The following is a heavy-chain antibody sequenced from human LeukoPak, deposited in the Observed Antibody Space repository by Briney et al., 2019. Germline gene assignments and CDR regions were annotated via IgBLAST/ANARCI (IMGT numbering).Heavy chain of an antibody. CDR2: ISYDGSTE. CDR3: ARDSPYNNGWLFYFGY. CDR1: GFTFSSYA. V-gene: IGHV3-30-3*01. J-gene: IGHJ4*02. D-gene: IGHD6-19*01. Sequence: PGRTLRLSCAASGFTFSSYAMHWVRQAPGKGLEWVAVISYDGSTEFYADSVKGRFTISRDNSKNTVYLQTNSLRAEDTALYYCARDSPYNNGWLFYFGYWGQGTLVTVSS.